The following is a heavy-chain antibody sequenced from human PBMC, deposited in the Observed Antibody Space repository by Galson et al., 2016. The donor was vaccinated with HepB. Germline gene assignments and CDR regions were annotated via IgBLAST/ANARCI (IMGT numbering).Heavy chain of an antibody. Sequence: SLRLSCAASGFTFNIAWMSWVRQAPGKGLEYVGRIKSKTDGGTANYAAPVNGRFTISRDDSKNTVYLQMNSLLTEDAAVYYCTASYHGPPFWDYWGQGTLVTVSS. J-gene: IGHJ4*02. D-gene: IGHD3-3*01. V-gene: IGHV3-15*05. CDR2: IKSKTDGGTA. CDR1: GFTFNIAW. CDR3: TASYHGPPFWDY.